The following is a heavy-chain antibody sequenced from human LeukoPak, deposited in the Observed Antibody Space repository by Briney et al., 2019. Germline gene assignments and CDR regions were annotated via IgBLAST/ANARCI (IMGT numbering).Heavy chain of an antibody. Sequence: GGSLRLSCAASRFPFRNYGMHWVRQAPGKGLEWVANIWYDGSKNYYADSVKGRFTISRDNFSNTLYLQMNSLRAEDTALCYCARAPYTTGRSFYFDSWGQGTLVTVSS. CDR1: RFPFRNYG. CDR2: IWYDGSKN. D-gene: IGHD2-2*02. V-gene: IGHV3-33*01. CDR3: ARAPYTTGRSFYFDS. J-gene: IGHJ4*02.